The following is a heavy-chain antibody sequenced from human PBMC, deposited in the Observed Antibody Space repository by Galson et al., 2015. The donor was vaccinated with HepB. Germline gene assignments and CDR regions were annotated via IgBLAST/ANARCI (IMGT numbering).Heavy chain of an antibody. CDR2: IYWDDDK. J-gene: IGHJ5*02. CDR1: GFSLSTSGVG. CDR3: AHNDLTMELNWFDP. D-gene: IGHD1-7*01. V-gene: IGHV2-5*02. Sequence: PALVKPTQTLTLTCTFSGFSLSTSGVGVGWIRQPPGKALEWLALIYWDDDKRYSPSLKSRLTITKDTSKNQVVLTMTNMDPVDTATYYCAHNDLTMELNWFDPWGQGTLVTVSS.